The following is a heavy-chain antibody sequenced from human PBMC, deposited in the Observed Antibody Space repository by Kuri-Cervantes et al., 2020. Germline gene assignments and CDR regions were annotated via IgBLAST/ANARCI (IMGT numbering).Heavy chain of an antibody. CDR2: INHSGST. J-gene: IGHJ4*02. V-gene: IGHV4-34*01. CDR3: ARGWPQRPFDY. D-gene: IGHD5-12*01. CDR1: GGSFSGYY. Sequence: SETLSLTCAVYGGSFSGYYWSWIRQPPGKGLEWIGEINHSGSTNYYPSLKSRVTISVDTSKNQFSLKLSSVTAADTAVYYCARGWPQRPFDYWGQGTLVTVSS.